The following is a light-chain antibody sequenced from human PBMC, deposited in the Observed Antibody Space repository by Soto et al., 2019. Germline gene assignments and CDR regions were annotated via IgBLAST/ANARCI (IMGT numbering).Light chain of an antibody. CDR2: AAS. CDR1: QSISSY. V-gene: IGKV1-39*01. CDR3: QQSYSTPPT. Sequence: DIQRTQSPSSLSASVGARVTIICRASQSISSYLNWYQQKPGKAPKLLIYAASSLQSGVPSRFSGSGSGTDFTLTISSLQPEDFATYYCQQSYSTPPTFGQGTKLEIK. J-gene: IGKJ2*01.